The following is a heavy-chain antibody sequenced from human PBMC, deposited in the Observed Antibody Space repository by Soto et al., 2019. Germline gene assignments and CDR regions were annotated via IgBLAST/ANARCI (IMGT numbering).Heavy chain of an antibody. Sequence: ASVKVSCKASGYTFSGYSITWVRQARGQGREWMGRISGYNGNTNYARTLRDRLTLTTATSTSTAYMELRSLTSDDTAVYYCARDVFCGGAPACPDMDVWGQGTTVTVSS. J-gene: IGHJ6*02. D-gene: IGHD2-21*01. V-gene: IGHV1-18*04. CDR3: ARDVFCGGAPACPDMDV. CDR1: GYTFSGYS. CDR2: ISGYNGNT.